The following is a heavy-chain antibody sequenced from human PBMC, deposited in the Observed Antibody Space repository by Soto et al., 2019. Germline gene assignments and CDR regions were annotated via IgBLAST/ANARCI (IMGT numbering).Heavy chain of an antibody. CDR3: AHRVVGGLRYDFDY. J-gene: IGHJ4*01. CDR2: IYWDDDT. D-gene: IGHD1-26*01. Sequence: QITLKESGPTLVKPTQTLTLTCTFSGFSLSSTRVAVGWIRQPPGKALEWLALIYWDDDTRYSPFLTSRLTITKDPSKNPVAPNMTNMDPGDTATYYCAHRVVGGLRYDFDYWGQGTLVTVS. CDR1: GFSLSSTRVA. V-gene: IGHV2-5*02.